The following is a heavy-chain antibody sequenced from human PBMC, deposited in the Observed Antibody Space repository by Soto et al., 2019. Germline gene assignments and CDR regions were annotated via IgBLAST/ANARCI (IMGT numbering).Heavy chain of an antibody. CDR1: GFTFGSYG. D-gene: IGHD3-16*01. Sequence: PVGSLRLSCAASGFTFGSYGMHWVRQAPGKGLEWVAVIWYDGSNKYYADSVKGRFTISRDNSKNTLYLQMNSLRAEDTAVYSCASSQGDYYYGMDVWGQGTTVTVSS. CDR3: ASSQGDYYYGMDV. J-gene: IGHJ6*02. V-gene: IGHV3-33*01. CDR2: IWYDGSNK.